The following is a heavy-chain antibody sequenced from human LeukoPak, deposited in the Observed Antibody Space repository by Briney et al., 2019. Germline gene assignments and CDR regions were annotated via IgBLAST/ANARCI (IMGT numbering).Heavy chain of an antibody. Sequence: PGGSLRLSCAASGFTFSSYSMNWVRLAPGKGLEWVSYISSSGSTIYSADSVKGRFTISRDNAKNSLYLQMNSLRAEDTAVYYCAREPSQLWIDNWGQGTRVIVSS. D-gene: IGHD5-18*01. J-gene: IGHJ4*02. CDR1: GFTFSSYS. CDR3: AREPSQLWIDN. V-gene: IGHV3-48*01. CDR2: ISSSGSTI.